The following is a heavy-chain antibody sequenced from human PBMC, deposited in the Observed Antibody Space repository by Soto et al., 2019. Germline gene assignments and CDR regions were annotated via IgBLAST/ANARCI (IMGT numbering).Heavy chain of an antibody. CDR3: AGGLRPTGEPGYWLFEP. CDR2: IYYTGST. Sequence: QVQLQESGPGLVKPSQTLSLTCTVSGVAVTTGGYYWSWIRQPPGKGLEWIGYIYYTGSTDYNPYLKGRLAISLDTSKNQFSLKMSSVTAADTAVYYCAGGLRPTGEPGYWLFEPWGRGTLVTVSS. J-gene: IGHJ2*01. V-gene: IGHV4-31*03. CDR1: GVAVTTGGYY. D-gene: IGHD1-1*01.